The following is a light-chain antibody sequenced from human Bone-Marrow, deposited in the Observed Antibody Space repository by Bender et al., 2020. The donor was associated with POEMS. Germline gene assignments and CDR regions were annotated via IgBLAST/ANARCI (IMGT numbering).Light chain of an antibody. V-gene: IGLV1-44*01. Sequence: QSVLTQPPSVSGTPGQRVTISCSGSGSNIGGYPVNWYQQVPGTAPRLLISRNDQRPSGVPDRFSGSESGNTASLTVSGLQAEDEADYYCSSYAGSNNLLFGGGTKLTVL. CDR3: SSYAGSNNLL. J-gene: IGLJ2*01. CDR2: RND. CDR1: GSNIGGYP.